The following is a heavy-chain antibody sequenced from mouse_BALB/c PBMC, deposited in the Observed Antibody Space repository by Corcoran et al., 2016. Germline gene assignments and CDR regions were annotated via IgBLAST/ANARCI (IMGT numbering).Heavy chain of an antibody. CDR2: INTHSGVP. V-gene: IGHV9-4*02. CDR1: GYTFTTGG. J-gene: IGHJ4*01. D-gene: IGHD1-2*01. CDR3: ARELRLPRGAMDY. Sequence: QIQLVQSGPELMMPGATVRTSCKASGYTFTTGGMQWVQKMPGQCLKGIGWINTHSGVPKYAEDFKGRFAFSLETSASTAYLQISNLKNEDTATYFCARELRLPRGAMDYWGQGTSVTVSS.